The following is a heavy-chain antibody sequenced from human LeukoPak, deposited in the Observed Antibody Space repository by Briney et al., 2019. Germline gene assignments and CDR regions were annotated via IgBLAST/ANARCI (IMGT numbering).Heavy chain of an antibody. CDR3: ARGVTMGTLGSYFDY. D-gene: IGHD3-10*01. CDR2: ISSSSSYI. V-gene: IGHV3-21*01. Sequence: GGSLRLSCAASGFTVSSNYMSWVRQAPGKGLEWVSSISSSSSYIYYADSVKGRFTISRDNAKNSLYLQMNSLRAEDTAVYYCARGVTMGTLGSYFDYWGQGTLVTVSS. J-gene: IGHJ4*02. CDR1: GFTVSSNY.